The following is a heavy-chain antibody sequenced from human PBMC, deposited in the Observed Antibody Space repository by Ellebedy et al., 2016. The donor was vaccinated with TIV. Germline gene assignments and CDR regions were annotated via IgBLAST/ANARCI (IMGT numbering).Heavy chain of an antibody. D-gene: IGHD3-9*01. Sequence: GESLKISCVGSGFNFNNADMTWGRPAPGQELGWVAAISASGGTSYYAAPVQGRVTISRDYSRNTLSLDIRSLQVEDSAIYYCTKSRFDWLWGQGALVTVSS. CDR3: TKSRFDWL. CDR2: ISASGGTS. V-gene: IGHV3-23*01. CDR1: GFNFNNAD. J-gene: IGHJ4*02.